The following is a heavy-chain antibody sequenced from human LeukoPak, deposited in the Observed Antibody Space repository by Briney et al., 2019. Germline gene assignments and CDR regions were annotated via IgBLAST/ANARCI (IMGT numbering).Heavy chain of an antibody. D-gene: IGHD3-22*01. Sequence: GGSLRLSCAASGFTFSSYWMNWVRQAPGKGLEWVSYISSSGSTIYYADSVKGRFTISRDNSKSTLYLQMNSLRAEDTAVYYCAKASAMIVVVSKHFDYWGQGTLVTVSS. CDR3: AKASAMIVVVSKHFDY. J-gene: IGHJ4*02. CDR2: ISSSGSTI. V-gene: IGHV3-48*01. CDR1: GFTFSSYW.